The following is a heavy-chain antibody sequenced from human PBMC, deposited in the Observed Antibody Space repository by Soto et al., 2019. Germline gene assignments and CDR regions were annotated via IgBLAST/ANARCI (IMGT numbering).Heavy chain of an antibody. CDR2: VRRSADTT. Sequence: GGSLRLSCAASGFTFSNYAMSWVRQAPVKGLEWVSSVRRSADTTYSADSVKGRFTISRDNSKNTLYLQMSGLRVDDTAVYYCAVDPTGDYVGAFDIWGQGTMVTVSS. D-gene: IGHD4-17*01. CDR1: GFTFSNYA. CDR3: AVDPTGDYVGAFDI. J-gene: IGHJ3*02. V-gene: IGHV3-23*01.